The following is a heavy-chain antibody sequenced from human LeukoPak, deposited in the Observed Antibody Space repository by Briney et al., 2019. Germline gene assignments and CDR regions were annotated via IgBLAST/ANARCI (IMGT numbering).Heavy chain of an antibody. D-gene: IGHD4-17*01. CDR2: IYYSGST. CDR3: ARSKKNGDDRAFDY. J-gene: IGHJ4*02. Sequence: NTSQTLSLTCTVFGGSISSGGYYWSWIRQHPGKGLEWIGYIYYSGSTYHNPSLKSRVTISVDTSKNQFSLKLSSVTAADTAVYYCARSKKNGDDRAFDYWGQGTLVTVSS. V-gene: IGHV4-31*03. CDR1: GGSISSGGYY.